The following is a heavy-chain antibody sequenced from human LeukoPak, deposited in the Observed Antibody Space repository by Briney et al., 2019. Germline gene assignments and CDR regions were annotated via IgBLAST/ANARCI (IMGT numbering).Heavy chain of an antibody. V-gene: IGHV4-38-2*02. D-gene: IGHD3-3*01. CDR1: GYSISSGYY. Sequence: SQTLSLTCTVSGYSISSGYYRGWIRQPPGKGLECIGSIYHSGSTYYNPSLKSRVTISVDTSKNQFSLKLSSVTAADTAVYYCARGTIGITIFGFDPWGQGTLVTVSS. CDR2: IYHSGST. CDR3: ARGTIGITIFGFDP. J-gene: IGHJ5*02.